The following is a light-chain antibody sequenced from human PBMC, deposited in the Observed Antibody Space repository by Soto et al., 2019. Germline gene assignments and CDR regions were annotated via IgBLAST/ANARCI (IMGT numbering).Light chain of an antibody. CDR3: MQALQTPLT. CDR1: QSLLHSNGYNY. Sequence: DIVMTQSPLSLPVTPGEPASISCRSSQSLLHSNGYNYWDWYLQKPGQSPQLLIYLGANRASGVPARFSGSGSGTDFTLKISRVEAEDVGVYYCMQALQTPLTFGQGTKLEIK. CDR2: LGA. J-gene: IGKJ2*01. V-gene: IGKV2-28*01.